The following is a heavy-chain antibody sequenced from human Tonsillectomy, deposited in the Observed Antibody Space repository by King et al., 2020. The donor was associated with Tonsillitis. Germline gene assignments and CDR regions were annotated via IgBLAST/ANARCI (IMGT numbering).Heavy chain of an antibody. CDR1: GFTFSSYA. CDR3: AKYSGRHYYNYYMDV. V-gene: IGHV3-23*04. D-gene: IGHD1-26*01. Sequence: VQLVESGGGLVQPGGSLRLSCAASGFTFSSYAMAWVRQAPGTGLEWVSLIHHSGACTYYADSVKGRLAISRDNSRNTLYLQMSSLRAEDTAIYYCAKYSGRHYYNYYMDVWGKGTTVTVSS. CDR2: IHHSGACT. J-gene: IGHJ6*03.